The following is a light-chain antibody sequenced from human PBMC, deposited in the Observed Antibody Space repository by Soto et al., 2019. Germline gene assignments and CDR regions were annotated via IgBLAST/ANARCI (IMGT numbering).Light chain of an antibody. V-gene: IGKV3-20*01. J-gene: IGKJ1*01. CDR1: QSVSRSY. Sequence: EIVLTQSPDALSLSPGERATLSCRASQSVSRSYLAWYQQKPGQAPRLLIYGASTRATGIPDRFSGSGSGTDFTLTISRLEPEDFAVFYCQQYAYSPWTFGQGTKVEIK. CDR3: QQYAYSPWT. CDR2: GAS.